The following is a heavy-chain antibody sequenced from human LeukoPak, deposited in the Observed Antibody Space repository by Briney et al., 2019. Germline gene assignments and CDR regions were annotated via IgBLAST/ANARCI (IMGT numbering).Heavy chain of an antibody. Sequence: GGSLRLSCAASGFTFSSSTMSCVRRAPGRGLEWVSAISGAGDNTYYADSVKGRFTISRDNSKNTLYLQMNSLRAEDTAVYYCARYLTCSTWGQGTLVTVSS. CDR3: ARYLTCST. J-gene: IGHJ4*02. CDR2: ISGAGDNT. CDR1: GFTFSSST. V-gene: IGHV3-23*01. D-gene: IGHD2-2*02.